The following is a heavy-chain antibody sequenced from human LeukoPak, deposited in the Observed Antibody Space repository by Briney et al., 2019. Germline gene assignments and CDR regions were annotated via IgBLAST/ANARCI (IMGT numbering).Heavy chain of an antibody. Sequence: GGSLRLSRAASGFTFSSYEMNWVRQAPGKGLEWVSYISSSGSTIYYADSVKGRFTISRDNAKNSLYLQMNSLRAKDTAVYYCAELGITMIGGVWGKGTTFTISS. J-gene: IGHJ6*04. CDR2: ISSSGSTI. D-gene: IGHD3-10*02. V-gene: IGHV3-48*03. CDR1: GFTFSSYE. CDR3: AELGITMIGGV.